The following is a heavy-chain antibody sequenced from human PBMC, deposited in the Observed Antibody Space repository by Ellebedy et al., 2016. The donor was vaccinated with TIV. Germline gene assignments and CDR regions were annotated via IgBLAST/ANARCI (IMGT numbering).Heavy chain of an antibody. D-gene: IGHD3-10*01. CDR3: AKYYYGSGSYPRHNWFDP. Sequence: GGSLRLXCAASGFTFSSYAMSWVRQAPGKGLEWVSAISGSGGSTYYADSVKGRFTISRDNSKSTLYLQMNSLRAEDTAVYYCAKYYYGSGSYPRHNWFDPWGQGTLVTVSS. J-gene: IGHJ5*02. CDR2: ISGSGGST. V-gene: IGHV3-23*01. CDR1: GFTFSSYA.